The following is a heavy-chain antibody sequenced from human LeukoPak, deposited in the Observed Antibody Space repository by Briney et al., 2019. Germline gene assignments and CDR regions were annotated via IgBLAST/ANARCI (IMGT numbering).Heavy chain of an antibody. J-gene: IGHJ3*02. CDR1: GGSISSSSYY. CDR2: IYYSGST. V-gene: IGHV4-39*01. D-gene: IGHD3-9*01. CDR3: ARHPLRYFDWVRNGGAFDI. Sequence: SETLSLTCTVSGGSISSSSYYWGWIRQPPGKGLEWIGSIYYSGSTYYNPSLKSRVTISVDTSKNQFSLKLSSVTAADTAVYYCARHPLRYFDWVRNGGAFDIWGQGTMVTVSS.